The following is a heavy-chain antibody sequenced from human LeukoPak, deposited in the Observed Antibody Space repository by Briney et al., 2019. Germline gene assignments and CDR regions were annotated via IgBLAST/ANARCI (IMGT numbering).Heavy chain of an antibody. CDR1: GFTFSSYA. CDR2: ISYDGSNK. J-gene: IGHJ4*02. CDR3: ARDGRYNRNLYYFDY. D-gene: IGHD1-14*01. V-gene: IGHV3-30-3*01. Sequence: GGSPRLSCAASGFTFSSYAMHWVRQAPGKGLEWVAVISYDGSNKYYADSVKGRFTISRDNSKNTLYLQMNSLRAEDTAVYYCARDGRYNRNLYYFDYWGQGTLVTVSS.